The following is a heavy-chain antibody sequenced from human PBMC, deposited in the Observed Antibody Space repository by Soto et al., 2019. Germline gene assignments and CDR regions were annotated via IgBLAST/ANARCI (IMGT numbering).Heavy chain of an antibody. J-gene: IGHJ4*02. CDR3: ARAPSSSSADDY. D-gene: IGHD6-6*01. Sequence: SETLSLTCSVSGESISSGGYYWSWIRHLPGKGLEWIGYIYDTESAYYNPSLKSRVSISMDTSENHFAMRLTSVTAADSAVYYWARAPSSSSADDYWGQGLQVTVSS. V-gene: IGHV4-31*03. CDR2: IYDTESA. CDR1: GESISSGGYY.